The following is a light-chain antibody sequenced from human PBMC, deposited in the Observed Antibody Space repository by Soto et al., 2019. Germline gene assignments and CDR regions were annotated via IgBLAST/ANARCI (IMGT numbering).Light chain of an antibody. Sequence: QSVLTQPASVAGSPGQSITISCTGTSSDGVGSNYVSWYQQHPGKAPKLMIYDVSNRPSGVSNRFSGSKSGNTASLTISGLQAEDEAYYYCSSSTSSSTLVYVFGTGTKVTVL. CDR1: SSDGVGSNY. CDR3: SSSTSSSTLVYV. J-gene: IGLJ1*01. V-gene: IGLV2-14*01. CDR2: DVS.